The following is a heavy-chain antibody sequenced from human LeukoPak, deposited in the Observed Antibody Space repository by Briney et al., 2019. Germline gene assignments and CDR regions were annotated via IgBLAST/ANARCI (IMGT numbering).Heavy chain of an antibody. CDR1: GGSISSSNW. V-gene: IGHV4-4*02. CDR3: ATWAGTKYSSGWHPPLDY. J-gene: IGHJ4*02. D-gene: IGHD6-19*01. Sequence: SETLSLTCAVSGGSISSSNWWSWVRQPPGKGLEWIGEIYHSGSTNYNPSLKSRVTISVDKSKNQFSLKLSSVTAADTAVYYCATWAGTKYSSGWHPPLDYWGQGTLVTVSS. CDR2: IYHSGST.